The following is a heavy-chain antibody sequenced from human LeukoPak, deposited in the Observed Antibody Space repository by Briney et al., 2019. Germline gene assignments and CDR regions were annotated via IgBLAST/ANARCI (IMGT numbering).Heavy chain of an antibody. J-gene: IGHJ4*02. CDR3: RRYYGDLGVLDY. V-gene: IGHV4-38-2*01. Sequence: SETLSLTCAVSGYPISSDYYWRWLRQPPGKGVEWIGSIYHSGRTYYNPSLKSRVTISVDTSKNQFSLQLSSVTAAVTAVYYFRRYYGDLGVLDYWGQGTLVTVSS. CDR1: GYPISSDYY. CDR2: IYHSGRT. D-gene: IGHD4-17*01.